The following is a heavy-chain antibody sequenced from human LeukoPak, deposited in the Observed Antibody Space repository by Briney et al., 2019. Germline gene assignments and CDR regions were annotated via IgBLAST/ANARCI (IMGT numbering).Heavy chain of an antibody. CDR1: GGSISSGGYY. J-gene: IGHJ4*02. V-gene: IGHV4-31*03. CDR3: ARVEDSSGWYIDY. CDR2: IYYSGST. D-gene: IGHD6-19*01. Sequence: PSETLSLTCTVSGGSISSGGYYWSWIRQHPGKGLEWIGYIYYSGSTYYNPSLKSRVTISVDTSKNQFSLKLSSVTAADTAVYYCARVEDSSGWYIDYWGQGTLVTVSS.